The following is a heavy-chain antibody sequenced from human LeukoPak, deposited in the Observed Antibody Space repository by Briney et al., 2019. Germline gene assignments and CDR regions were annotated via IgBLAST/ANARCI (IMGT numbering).Heavy chain of an antibody. D-gene: IGHD3-10*01. CDR3: ARRYYYNLGSFPFDF. Sequence: SETLSLTCAVSGGPFSGYFWSWIRQSSGKGLEWIGEIHNSGTTNYNPSLNSRVTISESTSKNQLYLNLSSVTAADTDVYYCARRYYYNLGSFPFDFWGQGTLVTVSS. J-gene: IGHJ4*02. CDR2: IHNSGTT. CDR1: GGPFSGYF. V-gene: IGHV4-34*01.